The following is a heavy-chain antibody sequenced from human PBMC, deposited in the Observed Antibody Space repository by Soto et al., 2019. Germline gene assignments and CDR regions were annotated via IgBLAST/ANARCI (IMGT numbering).Heavy chain of an antibody. CDR1: GYTFTSYA. V-gene: IGHV1-3*01. CDR3: AMSIVVVTALDY. CDR2: INAGNGNT. D-gene: IGHD2-21*02. Sequence: ASVKVSCKASGYTFTSYAMHWVRQAPGQRLEWMGWINAGNGNTKYSQKFQGRVTITRDTSASTAYMELSSLRSEDTAVYYCAMSIVVVTALDYWGQGTLVTVSS. J-gene: IGHJ4*02.